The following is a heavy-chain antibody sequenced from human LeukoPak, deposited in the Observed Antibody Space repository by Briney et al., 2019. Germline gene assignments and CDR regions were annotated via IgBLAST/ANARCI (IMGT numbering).Heavy chain of an antibody. D-gene: IGHD3-22*01. CDR2: INSDGSST. CDR1: GFTFSSYW. V-gene: IGHV3-74*01. CDR3: ARDYYDSSGELQAEYFQH. J-gene: IGHJ1*01. Sequence: PGGSLRLSCAASGFTFSSYWMHWVRQAPGKGLVWVSRINSDGSSTSYADSVKGRFTISRDNAKNTLYLQMNSLRAEDTAVYYCARDYYDSSGELQAEYFQHWGQGTLVTVSS.